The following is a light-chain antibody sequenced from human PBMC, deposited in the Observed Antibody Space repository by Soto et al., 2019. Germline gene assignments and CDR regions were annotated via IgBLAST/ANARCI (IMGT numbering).Light chain of an antibody. CDR3: FSSAGSYTYV. V-gene: IGLV2-11*01. CDR2: DVS. CDR1: SSDVGVYNNY. J-gene: IGLJ1*01. Sequence: QSVLTQPRSVSGSPGQSVTISCTGTSSDVGVYNNYVSWYQHHPGKASKLMIYDVSKRPSGVPDRFSGSKSGNTASLTISGLQAEDEADYYCFSSAGSYTYVFATGTKVTVL.